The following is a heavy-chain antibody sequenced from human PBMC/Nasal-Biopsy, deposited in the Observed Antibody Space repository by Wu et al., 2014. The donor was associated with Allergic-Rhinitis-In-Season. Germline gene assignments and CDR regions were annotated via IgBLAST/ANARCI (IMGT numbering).Heavy chain of an antibody. V-gene: IGHV3-30*04. CDR2: ISYDGSPK. Sequence: LRLSCAASGFTFSSYAMHWVRQAPGKGLEWVAVISYDGSPKYYADSVKGRFTISRDNSRNTMYLQMSSLRAEDTAVYYCARICGADCRGFQHWGQGTLVTVSS. J-gene: IGHJ1*01. CDR3: ARICGADCRGFQH. D-gene: IGHD2-21*01. CDR1: GFTFSSYA.